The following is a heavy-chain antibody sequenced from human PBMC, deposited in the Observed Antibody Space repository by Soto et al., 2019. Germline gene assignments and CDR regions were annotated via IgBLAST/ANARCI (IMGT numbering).Heavy chain of an antibody. V-gene: IGHV3-23*01. J-gene: IGHJ4*02. CDR1: GFTFGDYA. CDR2: ITDGAGDT. Sequence: EVLLLQSGGGLVQPGGSLRLSCAASGFTFGDYAMNWVRQAPGKGLEWVSDITDGAGDTHYADSVKGRFTTSRDNSKNTLYLQMSSLRAEDAAVYYCAKGRTCFDFWGQGTLVTVSS. CDR3: AKGRTCFDF.